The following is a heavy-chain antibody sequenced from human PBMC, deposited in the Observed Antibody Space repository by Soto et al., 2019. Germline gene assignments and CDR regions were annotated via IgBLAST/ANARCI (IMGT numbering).Heavy chain of an antibody. CDR1: GGTFSSYA. CDR3: ARDDFQMQGGTAARPLWYYGMDV. CDR2: IIPIFGTA. V-gene: IGHV1-69*06. Sequence: ASVKVSCKASGGTFSSYAISWVRQDPGQGLEWMGGIIPIFGTANDAQKFQGRVTITADKSTSTAYMELSSLRSEDTAVYYCARDDFQMQGGTAARPLWYYGMDVWSQGTTVTVSS. J-gene: IGHJ6*02. D-gene: IGHD6-6*01.